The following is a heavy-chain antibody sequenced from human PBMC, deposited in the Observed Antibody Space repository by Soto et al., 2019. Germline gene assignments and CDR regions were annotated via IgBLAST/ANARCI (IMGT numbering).Heavy chain of an antibody. J-gene: IGHJ3*01. CDR2: IVPLPGTT. CDR3: ATGVGGLGGSRGWTAYAFDV. CDR1: GGTFTTYA. Sequence: QVQLVQSGAAVRKPGSSVKVSCKASGGTFTTYAITWVRQAPKQGREWMGGIVPLPGTTNYAQKFRGRVTISADESTSTDYLALSRLRSEDTAVYDSATGVGGLGGSRGWTAYAFDVGGQGNMVIVSS. V-gene: IGHV1-69*01. D-gene: IGHD6-19*01.